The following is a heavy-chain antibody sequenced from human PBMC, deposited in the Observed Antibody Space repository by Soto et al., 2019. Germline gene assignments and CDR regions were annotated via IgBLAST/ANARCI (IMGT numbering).Heavy chain of an antibody. CDR2: ISSTSSHI. D-gene: IGHD6-25*01. J-gene: IGHJ6*02. V-gene: IGHV3-21*01. CDR1: EFSFSTYN. CDR3: VTDPAADVYYAMDV. Sequence: EVQLVESGGGLVKPGGSLRLSCVASEFSFSTYNMNWVRQAPGKGLERVSFISSTSSHIHYADSVTGRFTISRNNPKDSMYPQMNSRRAEDTAVYYFVTDPAADVYYAMDVWGEGTPVTVSS.